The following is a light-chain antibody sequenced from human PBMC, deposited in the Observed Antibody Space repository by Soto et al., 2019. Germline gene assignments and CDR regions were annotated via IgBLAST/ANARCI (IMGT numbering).Light chain of an antibody. CDR3: QQSYITPST. Sequence: DILMTQSPSSRSASIGDRVTITCRASQNISFYLNWYQHKTGQAPKVLIYAASSLQAGVPQRFSGSGSGTDFTLSISSLQPEDFATYSCQQSYITPSTFGQGTKLEIK. CDR2: AAS. CDR1: QNISFY. V-gene: IGKV1-39*01. J-gene: IGKJ2*01.